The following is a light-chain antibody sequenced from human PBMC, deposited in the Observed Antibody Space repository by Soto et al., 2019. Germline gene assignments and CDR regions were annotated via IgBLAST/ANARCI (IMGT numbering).Light chain of an antibody. CDR2: WAS. J-gene: IGKJ1*01. CDR1: QSVLYSSYNKNY. V-gene: IGKV4-1*01. Sequence: DIVMTQSPDSLAVSLGERATINCKSSQSVLYSSYNKNYLAWYQQKPGQPLKLLISWASARESGVPDRFTGSGSGTDFTLTISSLQAEDVAVYYCQQYYTTPVGFGQGTKVDTK. CDR3: QQYYTTPVG.